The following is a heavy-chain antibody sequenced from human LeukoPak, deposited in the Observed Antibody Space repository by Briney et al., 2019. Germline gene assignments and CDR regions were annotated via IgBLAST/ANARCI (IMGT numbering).Heavy chain of an antibody. D-gene: IGHD2-2*01. CDR1: GGSFSGYY. J-gene: IGHJ5*02. V-gene: IGHV4-34*01. Sequence: SETLSLTCAVYGGSFSGYYWSWIRQPPGKGLEWIGEINHSGSTNYNPPLKSRVTISVDTSKNQFSLKLSSVTAADTAVYYCARLGYCSSTSCYDVDPWGQGTLVTVSS. CDR3: ARLGYCSSTSCYDVDP. CDR2: INHSGST.